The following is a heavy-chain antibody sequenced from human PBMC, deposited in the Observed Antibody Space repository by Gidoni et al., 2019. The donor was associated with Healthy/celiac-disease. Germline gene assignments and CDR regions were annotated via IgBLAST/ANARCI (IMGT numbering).Heavy chain of an antibody. D-gene: IGHD3-16*01. CDR3: APSGGGAFDI. J-gene: IGHJ3*02. CDR1: GFTFDDYA. CDR2: ISWNSGSI. Sequence: EVQLVESGGGLVQPGRSLRLSCAASGFTFDDYAMHWVRQAPGKGLEWFSGISWNSGSIGYADSVKGRFTISRDNAKNSLYLQMNSLRAEDTALYYCAPSGGGAFDIWGQGTMVTVSS. V-gene: IGHV3-9*01.